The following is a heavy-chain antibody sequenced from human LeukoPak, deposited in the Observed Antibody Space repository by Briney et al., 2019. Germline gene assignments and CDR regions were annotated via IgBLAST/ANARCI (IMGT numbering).Heavy chain of an antibody. CDR3: AASAGGFYA. Sequence: SQTLSLTCAISGDSVSSNTPAWNWLRQSPSRGLEWLGRTYYRSKWYNDYAVSVRSRIAINPDTSKNQFSLQLNSVTPEDTAIYYCAASAGGFYAWGQGTLVTVSS. V-gene: IGHV6-1*01. CDR2: TYYRSKWYN. CDR1: GDSVSSNTPA. D-gene: IGHD4-23*01. J-gene: IGHJ5*02.